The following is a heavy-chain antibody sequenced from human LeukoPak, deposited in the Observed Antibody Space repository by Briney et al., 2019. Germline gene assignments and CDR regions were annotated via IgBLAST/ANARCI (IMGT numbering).Heavy chain of an antibody. CDR2: ISGSGGST. Sequence: GGSLRLSCAASGFTFSSYAMSWVRQAPGKGLEWVSAISGSGGSTYYADSVKGRFTISRDNSKNTLYLQMNSLRAEDTAVYYCAKANYYDTLTGYYPSYYYGMDVWGQGTTVTVSS. V-gene: IGHV3-23*01. CDR1: GFTFSSYA. J-gene: IGHJ6*02. CDR3: AKANYYDTLTGYYPSYYYGMDV. D-gene: IGHD3-9*01.